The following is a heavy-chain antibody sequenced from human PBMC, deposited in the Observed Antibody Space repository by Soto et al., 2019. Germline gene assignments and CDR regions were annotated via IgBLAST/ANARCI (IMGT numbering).Heavy chain of an antibody. Sequence: GGSLRLSCAASGFTFSSYAMSWVRQAPGKGLEWVSAISGSGGSTYYADSVKGRFTISRDNSKNTLYLQMNSLRAEDTAVYYCAKVRYPPLHVIAVAGTREGFDYWGQGTLVTVSS. D-gene: IGHD6-19*01. CDR1: GFTFSSYA. V-gene: IGHV3-23*01. J-gene: IGHJ4*02. CDR3: AKVRYPPLHVIAVAGTREGFDY. CDR2: ISGSGGST.